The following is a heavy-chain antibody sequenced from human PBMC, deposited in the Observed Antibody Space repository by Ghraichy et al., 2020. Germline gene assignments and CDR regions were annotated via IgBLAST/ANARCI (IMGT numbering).Heavy chain of an antibody. CDR2: ISGGSGGST. V-gene: IGHV3-23*01. D-gene: IGHD3-10*01. CDR1: GFSFSSYA. CDR3: AKERIPGSGNSFDY. Sequence: GGSLRLSCAASGFSFSSYAMSWVRQAPGKGLEWVSAISGGSGGSTYYANSVKGRSTISKDNIRKTLFLQMNSLTAQDTAVYYCAKERIPGSGNSFDYWGQGTLVTVSS. J-gene: IGHJ4*02.